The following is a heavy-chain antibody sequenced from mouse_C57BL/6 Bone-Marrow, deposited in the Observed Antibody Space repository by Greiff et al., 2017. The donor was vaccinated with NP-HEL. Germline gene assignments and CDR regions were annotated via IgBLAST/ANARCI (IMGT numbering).Heavy chain of an antibody. Sequence: VQLKQSGAELVRPGASVKLSCTASGFNIKDDYMHWVKQRPEQGLEWIGWIDPENGDTEYASKFQGKATITADTSSNTAYLQLSSLTSEDTAVYYCTKANDYSNYVSAYWGQGTLVTVSA. V-gene: IGHV14-4*01. J-gene: IGHJ3*01. D-gene: IGHD2-5*01. CDR1: GFNIKDDY. CDR2: IDPENGDT. CDR3: TKANDYSNYVSAY.